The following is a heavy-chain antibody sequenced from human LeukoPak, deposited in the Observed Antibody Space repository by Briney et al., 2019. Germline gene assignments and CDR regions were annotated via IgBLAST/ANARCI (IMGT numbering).Heavy chain of an antibody. CDR2: INPSGGST. CDR3: ARDRRVVVPAAEYGMDV. CDR1: GYTFTSYY. D-gene: IGHD2-2*01. J-gene: IGHJ6*04. V-gene: IGHV1-46*01. Sequence: GASVKVSCKASGYTFTSYYMHWVRQAPGQGLEWMGIINPSGGSTSYAQKFQGRVTMTRDTPTSTVYMELSSLRSEDTAVYYCARDRRVVVPAAEYGMDVWGKGTTVTVSS.